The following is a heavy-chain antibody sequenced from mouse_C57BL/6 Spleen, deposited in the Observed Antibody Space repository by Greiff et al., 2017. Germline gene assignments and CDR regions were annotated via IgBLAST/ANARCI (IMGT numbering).Heavy chain of an antibody. D-gene: IGHD1-1*01. CDR2: IDPENGDT. Sequence: EVQLQQSGAELVRPGASVKLSCTASGFNIKDDYMHWVKQRPEQGLEWIGWIDPENGDTEYASKFQGKATITADTSSNTAYLQLSSLTSEDTAVYYCTTKGYGSSWDWFAYWGQGTLVTVSA. J-gene: IGHJ3*01. CDR1: GFNIKDDY. V-gene: IGHV14-4*01. CDR3: TTKGYGSSWDWFAY.